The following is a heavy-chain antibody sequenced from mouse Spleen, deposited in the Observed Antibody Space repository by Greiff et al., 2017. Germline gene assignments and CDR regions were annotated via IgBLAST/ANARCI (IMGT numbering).Heavy chain of an antibody. CDR3: ARRDYYGSPFYAMDY. Sequence: EVMLVESGGGLVKPGGSLKLSCAASGFTFSSYAMSWVRQTPEKRLEWVATISSGGSYTYYPDSVKGRFTISRDNAKNTLYLQMSSLRSEDTAMYYCARRDYYGSPFYAMDYWGQGTSVTVSS. CDR2: ISSGGSYT. V-gene: IGHV5-9-1*01. D-gene: IGHD1-1*01. J-gene: IGHJ4*01. CDR1: GFTFSSYA.